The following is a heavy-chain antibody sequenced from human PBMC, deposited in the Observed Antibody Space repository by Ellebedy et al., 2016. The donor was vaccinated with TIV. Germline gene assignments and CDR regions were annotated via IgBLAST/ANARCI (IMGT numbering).Heavy chain of an antibody. D-gene: IGHD3-9*01. Sequence: PGGSLRLSCAASGFTFSSYAMSWVRQAPGKGLEWVSAISGSGGSTYYADSVKGRFTISRDNSKNTLYLQMNSLRAEDTAVYYCAREQGVDDILTGPSPYYYGMDVWGQGTTVTVSS. CDR3: AREQGVDDILTGPSPYYYGMDV. CDR2: ISGSGGST. CDR1: GFTFSSYA. J-gene: IGHJ6*02. V-gene: IGHV3-23*01.